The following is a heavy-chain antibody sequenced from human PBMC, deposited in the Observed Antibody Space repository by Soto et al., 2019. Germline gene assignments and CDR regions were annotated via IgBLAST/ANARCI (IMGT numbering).Heavy chain of an antibody. CDR1: GGSISSNSYF. V-gene: IGHV4-39*01. Sequence: QLQLHESGPGLVKPSETLSLTCTVSGGSISSNSYFWGWIRQPPGKGLEWIASIYYSGNTFYDPSLKSRVTISADTSKNQFSLNLTSVTAADTAVYYCRGYRKGTVTTYFDYWGQGVLVTVTS. D-gene: IGHD4-17*01. CDR2: IYYSGNT. CDR3: RGYRKGTVTTYFDY. J-gene: IGHJ4*02.